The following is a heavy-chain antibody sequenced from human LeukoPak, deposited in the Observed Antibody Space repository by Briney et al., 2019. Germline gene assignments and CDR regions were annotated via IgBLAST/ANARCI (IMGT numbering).Heavy chain of an antibody. J-gene: IGHJ5*02. V-gene: IGHV5-51*01. CDR2: IYPGDSDT. CDR3: ARTHYGSGSYIGWFDP. CDR1: GYSFASYW. D-gene: IGHD3-10*01. Sequence: GESLKISCKGSGYSFASYWIGWVRQMPGKGLEWMGIIYPGDSDTRYSPSFQGQVTISADKSISTAYPQWSSLKASDTAMYYCARTHYGSGSYIGWFDPWGQGTLVTVSS.